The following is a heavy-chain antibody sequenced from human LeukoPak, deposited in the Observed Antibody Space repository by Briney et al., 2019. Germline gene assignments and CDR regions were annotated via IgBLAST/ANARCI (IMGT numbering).Heavy chain of an antibody. CDR2: ISAYNGYT. Sequence: ASVKVSCKTSGYTFTNYGVSWVRQAPGQGLEWMGWISAYNGYTNYAQKLQVRVTMTTDTSTSTAYMVPRSLRSDDTAVYYCARVLAYCSSTSCHDYWGQGTLVTVYS. CDR3: ARVLAYCSSTSCHDY. J-gene: IGHJ4*02. V-gene: IGHV1-18*01. D-gene: IGHD2-2*01. CDR1: GYTFTNYG.